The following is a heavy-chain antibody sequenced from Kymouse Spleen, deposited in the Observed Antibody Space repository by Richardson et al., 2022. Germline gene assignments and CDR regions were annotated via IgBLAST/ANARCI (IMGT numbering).Heavy chain of an antibody. V-gene: IGHV3-21*03. Sequence: VQLVESGGGLVKPGGSLRLSCAASGFTFSSYSMNWVRQAPGKGLEWVSSISSSSSYIYYADSVKGRFTISRDNAKNSLYLQMNSLRAEDTAVYYCARGGLRYFDWLLSYYYYGMDVWGQGTTVTVSS. J-gene: IGHJ6*02. CDR2: ISSSSSYI. D-gene: IGHD3-9*01. CDR1: GFTFSSYS. CDR3: ARGGLRYFDWLLSYYYYGMDV.